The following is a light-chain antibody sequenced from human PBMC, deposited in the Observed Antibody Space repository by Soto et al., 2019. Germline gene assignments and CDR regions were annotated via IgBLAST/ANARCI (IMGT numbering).Light chain of an antibody. J-gene: IGKJ4*01. CDR3: QQSYSTPGPLT. Sequence: DIQMTQSPSSVSASVGDRVSITCRSSQDISSWVAWYQQKPGKAPKLLTFSASTLQSGVPSRFSGSGSGTDFTLTISSLEPEDFGTYFCQQSYSTPGPLTFGGGTTGDIK. CDR2: SAS. CDR1: QDISSW. V-gene: IGKV1-12*01.